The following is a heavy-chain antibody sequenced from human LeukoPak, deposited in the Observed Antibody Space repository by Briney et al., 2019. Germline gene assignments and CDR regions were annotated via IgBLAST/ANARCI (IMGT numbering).Heavy chain of an antibody. V-gene: IGHV1-69*05. D-gene: IGHD5-18*01. CDR1: GGTFSSYA. Sequence: SVKVSCKASGGTFSSYAISWVRQAPGQGLEWMGGIIPIFSTANYAQKFQGRVTITTDESTSTAYMELSSLRSEDTAVYYCAREVAVDTAMVDAFDIWGQGTMVTVSS. CDR3: AREVAVDTAMVDAFDI. J-gene: IGHJ3*02. CDR2: IIPIFSTA.